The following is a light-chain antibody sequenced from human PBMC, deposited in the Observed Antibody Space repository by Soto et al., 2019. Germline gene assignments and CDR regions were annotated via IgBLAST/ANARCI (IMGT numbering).Light chain of an antibody. J-gene: IGLJ1*01. CDR3: QSYDSSLSGSYV. Sequence: QAVLTQPPSVSGAPGQRVTISCTGSSSNIGAGYDVHWYQQLPGTAPKLLIYGNSNRPSGVPDRFSGSKSGTSASLAITGLQAEDWADYYCQSYDSSLSGSYVFGTGTKLPVL. V-gene: IGLV1-40*01. CDR2: GNS. CDR1: SSNIGAGYD.